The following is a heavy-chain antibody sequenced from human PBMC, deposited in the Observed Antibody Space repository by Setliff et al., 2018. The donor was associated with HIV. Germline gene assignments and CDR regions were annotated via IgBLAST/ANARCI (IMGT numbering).Heavy chain of an antibody. V-gene: IGHV3-48*03. CDR3: ARDYLYYNLYNGSPVYGMDV. CDR1: GLTLRNYK. J-gene: IGHJ6*02. CDR2: ISIGSGGAI. Sequence: PVGSLRLSCAASGLTLRNYKFNWVSQAPGRGLEWVSSISIGSGGAIDYADSVQGRFTISRDNSKNSLYLQMNSLRVEYTAVYYCARDYLYYNLYNGSPVYGMDVLGQGTTVTVSS. D-gene: IGHD3-3*01.